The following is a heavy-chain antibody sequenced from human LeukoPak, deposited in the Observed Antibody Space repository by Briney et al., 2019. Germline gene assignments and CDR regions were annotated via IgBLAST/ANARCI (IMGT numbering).Heavy chain of an antibody. D-gene: IGHD3-9*01. Sequence: SETLSLTCTVSGGSISSRNYYWGWIRQPPGKGLEWIGSMYYSGSTYYNPSLKSRVTISVDTSKNQFSLKLSSVTAADTAVYYCARGPNILTGQGYYYYYMDVWGKGTTVTVSS. J-gene: IGHJ6*03. CDR1: GGSISSRNYY. CDR2: MYYSGST. CDR3: ARGPNILTGQGYYYYYMDV. V-gene: IGHV4-39*07.